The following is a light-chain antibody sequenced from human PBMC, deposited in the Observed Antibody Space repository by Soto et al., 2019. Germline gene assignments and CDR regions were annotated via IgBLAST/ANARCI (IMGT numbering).Light chain of an antibody. J-gene: IGLJ1*01. CDR1: SSNIGGNS. Sequence: QSLLTQPPSVSAAPGQRVTISCSGSSSNIGGNSVSWYQQLPGTAPKLLIYDDDKRPSGIPDRFSGSKSGTSATLDITGFQTGDEADYYCGSWDSSLSAYVFGTGTKVTVL. V-gene: IGLV1-51*01. CDR2: DDD. CDR3: GSWDSSLSAYV.